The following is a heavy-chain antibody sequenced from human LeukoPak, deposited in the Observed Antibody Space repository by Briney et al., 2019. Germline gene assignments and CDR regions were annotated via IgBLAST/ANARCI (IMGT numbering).Heavy chain of an antibody. CDR3: ATSPLESRRDAYNIYFDY. V-gene: IGHV4-59*08. D-gene: IGHD5-24*01. J-gene: IGHJ4*02. CDR1: GASIISYH. CDR2: VPYSGST. Sequence: SETLSLTCSVSGASIISYHWSWVRQPPGKGLEWIGFVPYSGSTNYNPSLKSGVNISADTSKNQFSPSLTSVTAAHTALYYCATSPLESRRDAYNIYFDYWGQGALVTVSS.